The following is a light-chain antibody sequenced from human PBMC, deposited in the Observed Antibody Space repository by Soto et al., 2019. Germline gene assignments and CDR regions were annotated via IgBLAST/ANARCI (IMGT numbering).Light chain of an antibody. CDR1: QSVSSY. J-gene: IGKJ1*01. V-gene: IGKV3-11*01. Sequence: EILLTQSPATLSLSPGERATLSCRASQSVSSYLAWYQQKPGQAPRLLIYDASNRATGIPARFSGSGSGTDFTLTISSLEPEDFVVYYCQQRSNWPRWTFGQGTKVDIK. CDR2: DAS. CDR3: QQRSNWPRWT.